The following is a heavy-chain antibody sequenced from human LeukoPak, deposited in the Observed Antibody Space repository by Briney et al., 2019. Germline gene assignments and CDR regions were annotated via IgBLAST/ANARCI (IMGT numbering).Heavy chain of an antibody. Sequence: GGSLRLSCAASGFTFSSYSMNWVRQAPGKGLEWVSSISSSSSYIYYADSVKGRFTTSRDNAKNSLYLQMNSLRAEDTAVYYCARDGDPTRGFDYWGQGTLVTVSS. J-gene: IGHJ4*02. V-gene: IGHV3-21*01. CDR2: ISSSSSYI. CDR1: GFTFSSYS. CDR3: ARDGDPTRGFDY. D-gene: IGHD5-12*01.